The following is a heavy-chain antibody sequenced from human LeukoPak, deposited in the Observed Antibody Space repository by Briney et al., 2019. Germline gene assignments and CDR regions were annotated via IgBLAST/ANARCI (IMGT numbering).Heavy chain of an antibody. V-gene: IGHV1-2*02. CDR3: ARGGYYDSSGYYHSLWYFDL. Sequence: ASVKVSCKASGYTFTGYYMHWVRQAPGQGLEWMGWINPNSGGTNYAQKFQGRVTMTRDTSISTAYMELSRLRSDDTAVYYCARGGYYDSSGYYHSLWYFDLWGRGTLVTVSS. CDR1: GYTFTGYY. D-gene: IGHD3-22*01. CDR2: INPNSGGT. J-gene: IGHJ2*01.